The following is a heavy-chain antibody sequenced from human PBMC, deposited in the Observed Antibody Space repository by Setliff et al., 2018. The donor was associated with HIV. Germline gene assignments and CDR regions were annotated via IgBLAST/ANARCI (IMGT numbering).Heavy chain of an antibody. D-gene: IGHD4-17*01. CDR2: ISTYNGNT. Sequence: GASVKVSCKASGYTFTAFGMNWLRQAPGPGPEWMGWISTYNGNTNYAQKFQGRVTMTTDTPTSPVYMELLSLRSDDTAVYYCAKDPSVTVTTIWGQGTMVTVSS. CDR1: GYTFTAFG. V-gene: IGHV1-18*01. CDR3: AKDPSVTVTTI. J-gene: IGHJ3*02.